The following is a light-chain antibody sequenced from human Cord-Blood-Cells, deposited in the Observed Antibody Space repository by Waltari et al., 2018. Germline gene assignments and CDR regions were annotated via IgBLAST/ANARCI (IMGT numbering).Light chain of an antibody. CDR3: QQSYSTLPYT. V-gene: IGKV1-39*01. Sequence: DIQMTQPPSSVSASVGTRVTITCPASQSISSYLNWYQQKPGKAPKLLIYAASSLQSGVPSRFSGSGSGTDFTLTISSLQPEDFATYYCQQSYSTLPYTFGQGTKLEIK. CDR2: AAS. CDR1: QSISSY. J-gene: IGKJ2*01.